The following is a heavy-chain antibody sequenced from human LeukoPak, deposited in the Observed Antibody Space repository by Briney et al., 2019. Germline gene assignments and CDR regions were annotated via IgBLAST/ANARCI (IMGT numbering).Heavy chain of an antibody. V-gene: IGHV4-39*01. D-gene: IGHD6-19*01. J-gene: IGHJ6*03. CDR3: ASIPGYSSGGYYYYYMDV. CDR2: IYYSGST. Sequence: SETLSLTCTVSGGSISSSSYYWGWLRQPPGKGLEWIVSIYYSGSTYYNPSLESRVTISVETSKNHVSLKLSSVTAADTDVYYCASIPGYSSGGYYYYYMDVWGKGTTVTVSS. CDR1: GGSISSSSYY.